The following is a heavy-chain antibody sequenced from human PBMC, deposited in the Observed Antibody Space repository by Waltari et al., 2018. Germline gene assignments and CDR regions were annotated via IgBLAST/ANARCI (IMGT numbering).Heavy chain of an antibody. CDR1: GGSISSHY. CDR3: AREKYYYDSSGYYPHFDI. Sequence: QVQLQESGPGMVKPSETLSLTCNVSGGSISSHYWSWIRQSPGKGLEWIGYIYYSGSTNYNPSLNSRVTISVDTSKNQFSLKLSSVTAADTAVYYCAREKYYYDSSGYYPHFDIWGQGTMVTVSS. D-gene: IGHD3-22*01. V-gene: IGHV4-59*11. CDR2: IYYSGST. J-gene: IGHJ3*02.